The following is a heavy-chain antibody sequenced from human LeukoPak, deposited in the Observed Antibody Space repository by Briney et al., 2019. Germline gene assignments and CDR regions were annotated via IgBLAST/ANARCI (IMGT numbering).Heavy chain of an antibody. CDR3: ARGVFMITFGGVIH. CDR2: IYYSGST. J-gene: IGHJ4*02. Sequence: SETLSLTCTVSGGSVSSGSYYWSWIRQPPGKGLEWIGYIYYSGSTNYNPSLKSRVTISVDTSKNQVSLKLSSVTAADTAVYYCARGVFMITFGGVIHWGQGTLATVS. V-gene: IGHV4-61*01. CDR1: GGSVSSGSYY. D-gene: IGHD3-16*01.